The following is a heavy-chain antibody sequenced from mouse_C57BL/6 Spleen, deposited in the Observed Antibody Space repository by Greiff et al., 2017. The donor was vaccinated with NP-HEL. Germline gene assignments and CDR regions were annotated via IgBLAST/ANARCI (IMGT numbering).Heavy chain of an antibody. V-gene: IGHV1-80*01. CDR1: GYAFSSYW. Sequence: QVQLQQYGAELVKPGASVKISCKASGYAFSSYWMNWVKQRPGKGLEWIGQIYPGDGDTNYNGKFKGKATLTADKSSSTAYMQLSSLTSEDSAVYFCARGDYYSNYGAMDYWGQGTSVTVSS. CDR2: IYPGDGDT. CDR3: ARGDYYSNYGAMDY. J-gene: IGHJ4*01. D-gene: IGHD2-5*01.